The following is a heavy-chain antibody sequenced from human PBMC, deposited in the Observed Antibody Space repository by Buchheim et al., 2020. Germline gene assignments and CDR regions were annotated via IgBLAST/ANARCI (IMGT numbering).Heavy chain of an antibody. Sequence: QVQLVESGGGVVQPGRSLRLSCVASGFTFSGHFMHWVRQAPGKGLEWVAAISNDGHNKYYKADVKGRFTVSRDNSRNTLYLQMNILRTEDTAVYFCVRDLTNSWTVDYWGQGT. CDR3: VRDLTNSWTVDY. D-gene: IGHD3-9*01. CDR1: GFTFSGHF. J-gene: IGHJ4*02. V-gene: IGHV3-30*03. CDR2: ISNDGHNK.